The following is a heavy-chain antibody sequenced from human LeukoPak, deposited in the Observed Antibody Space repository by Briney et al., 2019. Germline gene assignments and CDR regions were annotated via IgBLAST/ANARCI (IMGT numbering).Heavy chain of an antibody. Sequence: GGSLRLSCAASGFTFSSYSMNWVRQAPGKGLEWVSYISSSGSTIYYADSVKGRFTISRDNAKNSLYLQMNSLRVEDTAVYYCATEGIVGGGAHFDYWGQGTLVTVSS. V-gene: IGHV3-48*04. CDR1: GFTFSSYS. J-gene: IGHJ4*02. CDR2: ISSSGSTI. D-gene: IGHD3-22*01. CDR3: ATEGIVGGGAHFDY.